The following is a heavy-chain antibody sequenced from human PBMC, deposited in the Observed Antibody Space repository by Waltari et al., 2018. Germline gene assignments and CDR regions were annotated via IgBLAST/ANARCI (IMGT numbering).Heavy chain of an antibody. V-gene: IGHV4-38-2*02. CDR2: VDKGGGARTT. J-gene: IGHJ4*02. CDR3: ARVVYYFDA. CDR1: GYSISRGYY. Sequence: QVQLQESGPGLVKPSETLSLTCSVSGYSISRGYYWGWIRQSPGKGLEWIGSVDKGGGARTTLYNKSLDNRLILSVDTSKNQFSLKLYSVTAADTAIYYCARVVYYFDAWGQGILVTVSS.